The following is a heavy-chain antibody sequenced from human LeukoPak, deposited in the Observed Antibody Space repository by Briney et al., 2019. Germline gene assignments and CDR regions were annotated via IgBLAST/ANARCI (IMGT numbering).Heavy chain of an antibody. V-gene: IGHV3-30*04. CDR1: GFTFSSYT. Sequence: GGSLRLSCAASGFTFSSYTMDWVRQAPGKGLEWVAVISYDGSNKYYADSVKGRFTISRDNSKNTLYLQMNSLRAEDTAVYYCAKWQRGASGFDYWGQGTLVTVSS. D-gene: IGHD2-8*01. CDR3: AKWQRGASGFDY. J-gene: IGHJ4*02. CDR2: ISYDGSNK.